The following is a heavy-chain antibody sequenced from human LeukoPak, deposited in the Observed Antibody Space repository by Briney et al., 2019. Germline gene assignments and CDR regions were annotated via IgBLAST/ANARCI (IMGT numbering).Heavy chain of an antibody. CDR3: ATDMTTVTSGY. CDR2: IDPSASYT. J-gene: IGHJ4*02. Sequence: GESLKISCKGSGYNFTSYWISWVRQMPGKGLEWMGRIDPSASYTNYSPSFQGHVYISADKSISTAYLQWSSLKASDTAVYYCATDMTTVTSGYWGQGTVVTVSS. V-gene: IGHV5-10-1*01. D-gene: IGHD4-17*01. CDR1: GYNFTSYW.